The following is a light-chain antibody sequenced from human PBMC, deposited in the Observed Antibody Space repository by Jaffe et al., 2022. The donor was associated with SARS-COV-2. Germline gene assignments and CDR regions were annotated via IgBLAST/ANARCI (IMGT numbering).Light chain of an antibody. J-gene: IGKJ2*01. CDR3: QQSFSAPYT. Sequence: DIQMTQSPSSLSASVGNRVTITCRASQNIDTYLNWYQQKPGLAPKLLIYTASSFQSGVPPRFSARGSGTDFTLTISSLQPEDFASYYCQQSFSAPYTFGQGTRLEI. CDR2: TAS. CDR1: QNIDTY. V-gene: IGKV1-39*01.